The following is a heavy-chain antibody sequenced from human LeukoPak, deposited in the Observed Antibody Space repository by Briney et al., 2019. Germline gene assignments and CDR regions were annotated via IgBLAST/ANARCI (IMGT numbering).Heavy chain of an antibody. V-gene: IGHV4-34*01. CDR1: GGSFSGYY. J-gene: IGHJ6*02. D-gene: IGHD2/OR15-2a*01. CDR2: INHSGST. CDR3: ASSVRYYGMDV. Sequence: SETLSLTCAVYGGSFSGYYWSWIRQPPGKGLEWIGEINHSGSTNYNPSLKSRVTISVDTSKNQFSLKLSSVTAADTAVYYCASSVRYYGMDVWGQGTTVTVSS.